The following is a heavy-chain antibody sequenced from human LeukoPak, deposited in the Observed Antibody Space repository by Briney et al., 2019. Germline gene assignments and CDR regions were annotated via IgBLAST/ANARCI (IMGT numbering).Heavy chain of an antibody. Sequence: PSETLSLTCTVSGGSISSYYWSWIRQPPGKGLECIGYIYYSGSTNYNPPLKSRVTISVDTSKDQFSLKLSSVTAADTAVYYCARYYDFWSGYSFLDVWGQGTTVTVSS. CDR3: ARYYDFWSGYSFLDV. J-gene: IGHJ6*02. V-gene: IGHV4-59*01. CDR1: GGSISSYY. D-gene: IGHD3-3*01. CDR2: IYYSGST.